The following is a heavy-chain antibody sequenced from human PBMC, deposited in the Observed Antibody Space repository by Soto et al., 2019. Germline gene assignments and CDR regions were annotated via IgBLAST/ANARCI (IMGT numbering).Heavy chain of an antibody. CDR3: ARDLAGRIDY. D-gene: IGHD6-25*01. J-gene: IGHJ4*02. CDR1: GHTFTSYD. V-gene: IGHV1-8*01. CDR2: MNPNXGNT. Sequence: XVKVSCKASGHTFTSYDINWVRQATGQGIESRGXMNPNXGNTGYEQNFXXRVTMTRXXSIRTAYMALSSLRSEDKAVYYCARDLAGRIDYWGKGTLVTVST.